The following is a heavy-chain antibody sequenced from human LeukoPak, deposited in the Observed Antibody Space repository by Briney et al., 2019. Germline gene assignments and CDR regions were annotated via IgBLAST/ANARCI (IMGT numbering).Heavy chain of an antibody. CDR3: ARIPYYYDSSGHYPYYFDY. J-gene: IGHJ4*02. CDR2: IYHSGST. Sequence: SGTLSLTCAVSGGSISSSNWWSWVRQPPGKGLEWIGEIYHSGSTNYNPSLKSRVTISVDKSKNQFSLKLSSVTAADTAVYYCARIPYYYDSSGHYPYYFDYWGQGTLVTVSS. CDR1: GGSISSSNW. D-gene: IGHD3-22*01. V-gene: IGHV4-4*02.